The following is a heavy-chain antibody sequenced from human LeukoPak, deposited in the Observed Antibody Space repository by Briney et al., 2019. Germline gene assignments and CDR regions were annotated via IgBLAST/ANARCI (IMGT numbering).Heavy chain of an antibody. CDR1: GFTFSNAW. CDR2: IKCKTDGGKT. D-gene: IGHD1-26*01. V-gene: IGHV3-15*01. Sequence: GGSLTLPCAASGFTFSNAWMRWVRQAPGKGLEWVGCIKCKTDGGKTDYAAPVKRRFTISRDDPKNTLLLQMNSLRTEDTAVYYCATAPYGGSYFRPDYWGQGTLVTVS. CDR3: ATAPYGGSYFRPDY. J-gene: IGHJ4*02.